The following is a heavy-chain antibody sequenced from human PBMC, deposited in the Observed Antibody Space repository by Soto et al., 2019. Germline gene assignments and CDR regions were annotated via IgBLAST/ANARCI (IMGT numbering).Heavy chain of an antibody. Sequence: LRLSCAASGFTFSSYGRHWVRQAPGKGLEWVAVISYDGSNKYYADSVKGRFTISRDNSKNTLYLQMNSLRAEDTAVYYCAKGPTSSYSSSCFDYWGQGTLVTVSS. V-gene: IGHV3-30*18. CDR1: GFTFSSYG. J-gene: IGHJ4*02. CDR3: AKGPTSSYSSSCFDY. D-gene: IGHD6-13*01. CDR2: ISYDGSNK.